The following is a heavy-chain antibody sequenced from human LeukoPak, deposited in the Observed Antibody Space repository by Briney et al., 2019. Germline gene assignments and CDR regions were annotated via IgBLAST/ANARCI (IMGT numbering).Heavy chain of an antibody. CDR3: ARVPLHYYYYMDV. J-gene: IGHJ6*03. Sequence: SVKVSCKASGGTLRSYAIRWVRQAPGPGLEWVGGIIPIFGPANYPHKFQGRVTITADESTSTAYMELSSLRSEDTAVYYCARVPLHYYYYMDVWGKGTTVTVSS. CDR2: IIPIFGPA. CDR1: GGTLRSYA. V-gene: IGHV1-69*01.